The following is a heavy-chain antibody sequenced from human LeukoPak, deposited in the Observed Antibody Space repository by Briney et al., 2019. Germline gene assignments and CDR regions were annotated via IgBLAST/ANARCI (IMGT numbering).Heavy chain of an antibody. CDR2: TYQRSKWYN. V-gene: IGHV6-1*01. D-gene: IGHD2/OR15-2a*01. Sequence: SQTLSLTCAISGDSVSINSAAWNWIRQSPSRGLEWLGRTYQRSKWYNDYAVSVKSRITINPDISKNQFSLQLNSVTPEDTAVYYCARGPFRWSSLNFDYWGQGTLVTVSS. CDR3: ARGPFRWSSLNFDY. J-gene: IGHJ4*02. CDR1: GDSVSINSAA.